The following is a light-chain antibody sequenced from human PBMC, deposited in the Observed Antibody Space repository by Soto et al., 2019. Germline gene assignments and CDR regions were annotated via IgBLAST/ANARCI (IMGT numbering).Light chain of an antibody. Sequence: QSALTQPASVSGSPGQSITISCTGTSSDVGSYNLVSWYQQHPGKAPKLMIYEGSKRPSGVSNRFSGSKSGNTASLTISGLQAEDEADYYCSSYTSSSILGVFGGGTKVTVL. V-gene: IGLV2-14*02. J-gene: IGLJ2*01. CDR3: SSYTSSSILGV. CDR2: EGS. CDR1: SSDVGSYNL.